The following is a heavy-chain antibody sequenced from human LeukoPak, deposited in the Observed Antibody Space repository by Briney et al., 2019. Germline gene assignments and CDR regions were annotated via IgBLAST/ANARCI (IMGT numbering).Heavy chain of an antibody. D-gene: IGHD6-6*01. J-gene: IGHJ6*02. CDR2: ISAYNGNT. CDR3: ARDFSSSFVYYYYGMDV. Sequence: ASVKVPCKASGYTFTSYGISWVRQAPGQGLEWMGWISAYNGNTNYAQKLQGRVTMTTDTSTSTAYMELRSLRSDDTAVYYCARDFSSSFVYYYYGMDVWGQGTTVTVSS. CDR1: GYTFTSYG. V-gene: IGHV1-18*01.